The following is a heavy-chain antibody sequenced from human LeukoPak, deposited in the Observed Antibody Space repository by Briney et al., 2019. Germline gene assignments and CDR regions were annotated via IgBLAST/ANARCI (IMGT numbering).Heavy chain of an antibody. CDR1: GYTFTGYS. V-gene: IGHV1-2*02. J-gene: IGHJ4*02. CDR2: INPENGDT. Sequence: GASVKVSCKASGYTFTGYSIHWVRQAPGQGLEWMGWINPENGDTGYAHNFQGRVTMTSDTSITTAYMELSSLRSDDTAVYYCVKKIRGPSHPLDFWGQGTLVTVPS. D-gene: IGHD5-12*01. CDR3: VKKIRGPSHPLDF.